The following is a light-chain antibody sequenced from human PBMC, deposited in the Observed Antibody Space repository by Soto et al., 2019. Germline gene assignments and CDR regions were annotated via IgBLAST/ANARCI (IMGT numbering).Light chain of an antibody. CDR2: KAS. V-gene: IGKV1-5*03. J-gene: IGKJ5*01. CDR1: QSGTTW. CDR3: QQCDGYST. Sequence: NIPQSPFSLYGSVGDRVTITCRASQSGTTWLAWYQQKPGIAPRLLIHKASTLESGVPARFSGSGFGTEFTLTISGLEPEDFAAYYWQQCDGYSTFGQGTRLEI.